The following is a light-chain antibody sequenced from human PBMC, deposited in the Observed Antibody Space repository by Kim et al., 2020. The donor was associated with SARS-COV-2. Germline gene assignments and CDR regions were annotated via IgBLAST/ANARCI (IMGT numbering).Light chain of an antibody. Sequence: SYELTQPPSVSVSPGQTASITCSGDKLGDKYASXYQQKPGQSPVVVIFRDNRRPSGIPERFSGSNSGNKATLTISGTQAMDEADYYGQSWDSSIYVFGTG. V-gene: IGLV3-1*01. CDR1: KLGDKY. CDR2: RDN. J-gene: IGLJ1*01. CDR3: QSWDSSIYV.